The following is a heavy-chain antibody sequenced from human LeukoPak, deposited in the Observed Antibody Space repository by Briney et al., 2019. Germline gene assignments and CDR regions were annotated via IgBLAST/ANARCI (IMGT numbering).Heavy chain of an antibody. Sequence: ASVKVSCKLSGYTLTELSMHWVRQAPGKGLEWVGWINPNSGGTNYAQTFQGRVTMTRDTSISTAYMELSRLRSDDTAVYYCARDSGERGSGSYLIAYWGQGTLVTVSS. CDR1: GYTLTELS. V-gene: IGHV1-2*02. J-gene: IGHJ4*02. CDR2: INPNSGGT. D-gene: IGHD3-10*01. CDR3: ARDSGERGSGSYLIAY.